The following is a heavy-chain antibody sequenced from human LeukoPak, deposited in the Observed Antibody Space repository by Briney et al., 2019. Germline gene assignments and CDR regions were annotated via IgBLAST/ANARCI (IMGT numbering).Heavy chain of an antibody. Sequence: PGGSLRLSCAASGYTFSSYWMSWVRQAPGKGLEGVANIKQDGNEEYYLDSAKGRFTISRDNAKNSLYLQMNSLRAEDTAVYYCARIPRGDGYTSGAFDIWGQGTMVTVSS. J-gene: IGHJ3*02. V-gene: IGHV3-7*01. CDR1: GYTFSSYW. CDR3: ARIPRGDGYTSGAFDI. CDR2: IKQDGNEE. D-gene: IGHD5-24*01.